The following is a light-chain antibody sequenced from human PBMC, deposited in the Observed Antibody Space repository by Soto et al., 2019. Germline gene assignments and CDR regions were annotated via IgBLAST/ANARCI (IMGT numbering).Light chain of an antibody. V-gene: IGLV2-23*02. CDR3: CSYAGSSTYV. CDR2: DVT. CDR1: SSDVGSYNV. Sequence: QSALTQPASVSGSPGQSITISCTGTSSDVGSYNVVSWYQHHPGKAPKLMIYDVTKRPSGVSNRFSGSKSGNTASLTISGIKADDEADYYCCSYAGSSTYVFGTGTKLTVL. J-gene: IGLJ1*01.